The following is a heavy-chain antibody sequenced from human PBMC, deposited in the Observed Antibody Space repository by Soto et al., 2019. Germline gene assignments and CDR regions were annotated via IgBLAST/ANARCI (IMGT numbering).Heavy chain of an antibody. CDR2: IIPIFGTA. D-gene: IGHD2-15*01. Sequence: SSVKVSCKASGGTFSSYAISWVRQAPGQGLEWMGGIIPIFGTANYAQKFQGRVTITADESTSTAYMELSSLRSEDTAVYYCARYTRYCSGGSCYGPQDACDLWGQGTMVTVSS. CDR1: GGTFSSYA. CDR3: ARYTRYCSGGSCYGPQDACDL. V-gene: IGHV1-69*13. J-gene: IGHJ3*01.